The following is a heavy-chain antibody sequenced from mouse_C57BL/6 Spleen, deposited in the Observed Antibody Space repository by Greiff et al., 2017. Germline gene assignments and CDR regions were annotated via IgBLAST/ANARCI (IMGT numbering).Heavy chain of an antibody. D-gene: IGHD2-3*01. CDR1: GFTFTNSY. CDR2: IDPANGNT. Sequence: EVQLQQSVAELVRPGASVKLSCTASGFTFTNSYMHWVKQRPEQGLEWIGSIDPANGNTKYAPKFQGKATITADTSSNTAYMQLSSLTSEDTAIYYCARFWLLRGAMDYRGQGTSVTVSS. J-gene: IGHJ4*01. V-gene: IGHV14-3*01. CDR3: ARFWLLRGAMDY.